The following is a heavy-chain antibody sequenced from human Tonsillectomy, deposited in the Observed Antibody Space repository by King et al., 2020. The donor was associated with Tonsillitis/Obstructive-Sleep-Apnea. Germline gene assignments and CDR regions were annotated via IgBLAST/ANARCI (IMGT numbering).Heavy chain of an antibody. CDR1: GFTFSTYS. Sequence: VQLVESGGGLVQPGGSLRLSCAASGFTFSTYSMNWVRQAPGKGLEWVSYISSSGSTLYYPDSVKGRLTTSRDNAKNSLYLQMNSLRDEDTAVYYCARVYCSGGGCPVGYWGQGTLVTVSS. J-gene: IGHJ4*02. CDR2: ISSSGSTL. CDR3: ARVYCSGGGCPVGY. D-gene: IGHD2-15*01. V-gene: IGHV3-48*02.